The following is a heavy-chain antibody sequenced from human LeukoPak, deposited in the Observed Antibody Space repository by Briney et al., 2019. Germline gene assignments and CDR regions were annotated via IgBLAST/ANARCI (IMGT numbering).Heavy chain of an antibody. J-gene: IGHJ4*02. CDR1: GGSFSGYY. D-gene: IGHD3/OR15-3a*01. Sequence: SETLSLTCAVYGGSFSGYYWSWIRQPPGKGLEWIGEINHSGSTNYNPSLKSRVTISVDTSKNQFSLKLSSVTAADTAVYYCATRNGLGLGRRYFDYWGQGTLVTVSS. CDR2: INHSGST. V-gene: IGHV4-34*01. CDR3: ATRNGLGLGRRYFDY.